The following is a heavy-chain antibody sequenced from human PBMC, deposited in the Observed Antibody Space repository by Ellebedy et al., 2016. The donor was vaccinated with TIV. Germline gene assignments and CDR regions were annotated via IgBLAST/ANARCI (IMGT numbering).Heavy chain of an antibody. CDR1: GSTFSSYD. V-gene: IGHV3-48*02. D-gene: IGHD3-9*01. Sequence: GESLKISCSASGSTFSSYDIHWVRQAPGKGLEWVSNISSSSSLKYYADSVRGRFSISRDNAKNSVYLQMNSLRDEDTAVYYCASYDWSTGLDVWGQGTTVTVSS. CDR3: ASYDWSTGLDV. J-gene: IGHJ6*02. CDR2: ISSSSSLK.